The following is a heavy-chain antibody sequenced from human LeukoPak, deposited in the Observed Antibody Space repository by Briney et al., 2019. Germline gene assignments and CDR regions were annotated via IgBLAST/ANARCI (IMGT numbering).Heavy chain of an antibody. CDR1: GGSISSYY. D-gene: IGHD4-11*01. V-gene: IGHV4-59*01. J-gene: IGHJ4*02. CDR2: IYYSGST. CDR3: ARGYSTGGFDY. Sequence: SETRSLTCTVSGGSISSYYWSWIRQPPGKGLEWIGFIYYSGSTNCNPSLKSRVTISVDTSKNQFSLKLSSVTAADTAVYYCARGYSTGGFDYWGQGTLVTVSS.